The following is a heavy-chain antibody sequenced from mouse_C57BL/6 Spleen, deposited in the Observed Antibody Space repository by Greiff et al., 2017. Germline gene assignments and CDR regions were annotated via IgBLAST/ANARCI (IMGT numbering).Heavy chain of an antibody. CDR1: GFTFSSYA. CDR2: ISSGGDYL. V-gene: IGHV5-9-1*02. CDR3: TTNWDWYFDV. D-gene: IGHD4-1*01. Sequence: EVKLMESGEGLVKPGGSLKLSCAASGFTFSSYAMSWVRQTPEKRLEWVAYISSGGDYLYYADTVKGRFTISRDNARNTLYLQMSSLKSEDTAMXYCTTNWDWYFDVWGTGTTVTVSS. J-gene: IGHJ1*03.